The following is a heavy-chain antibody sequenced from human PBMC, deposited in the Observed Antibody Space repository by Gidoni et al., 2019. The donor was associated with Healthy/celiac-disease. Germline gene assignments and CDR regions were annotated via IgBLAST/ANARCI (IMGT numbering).Heavy chain of an antibody. CDR2: ISYDGSNK. D-gene: IGHD3-10*01. Sequence: QVQLVESGGGVVQPGRSLRLSCAASGFTFSSYAMHWVRQAPGKGLEWVAVISYDGSNKYYADSVKGRFTISRDNSKNTRYLQMNSLRAEDTAVYYCARDLDYYGSGSYWDYYYGMDVWGQGTTVTVSS. CDR3: ARDLDYYGSGSYWDYYYGMDV. V-gene: IGHV3-30-3*01. CDR1: GFTFSSYA. J-gene: IGHJ6*02.